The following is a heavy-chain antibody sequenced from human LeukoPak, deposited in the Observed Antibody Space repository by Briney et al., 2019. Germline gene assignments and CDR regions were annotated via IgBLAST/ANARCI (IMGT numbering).Heavy chain of an antibody. J-gene: IGHJ4*02. CDR2: INPSGGST. D-gene: IGHD6-6*01. Sequence: ASVKVSCKASGGTFSSYAISWVRQAPGQGLEWMGIINPSGGSTSYAQKFQGRVTMTRDTSTSTVYMELSSLRSEDTAVCYCARVGEYSSSPLDYWGQGTLVTVSS. CDR3: ARVGEYSSSPLDY. V-gene: IGHV1-46*01. CDR1: GGTFSSYA.